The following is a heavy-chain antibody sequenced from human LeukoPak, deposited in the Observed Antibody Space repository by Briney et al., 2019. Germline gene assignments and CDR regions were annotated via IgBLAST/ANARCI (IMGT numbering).Heavy chain of an antibody. Sequence: PGGSLRLSCAASGLTFSSYAMSWVRQAPGKGLEWVSAISGSGSRTYYADSVKGRFTISRDNSKNTLYLRINSLRAEDTAVYYCAKEVVVSAAVGTVGFDPWGQGTLVTVSS. CDR2: ISGSGSRT. V-gene: IGHV3-23*01. CDR3: AKEVVVSAAVGTVGFDP. D-gene: IGHD6-13*01. CDR1: GLTFSSYA. J-gene: IGHJ5*02.